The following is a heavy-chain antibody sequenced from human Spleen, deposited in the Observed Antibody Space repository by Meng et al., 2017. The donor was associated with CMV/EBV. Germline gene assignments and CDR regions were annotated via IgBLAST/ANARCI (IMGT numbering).Heavy chain of an antibody. D-gene: IGHD3-10*01. CDR3: AMSSSGLSPIDH. V-gene: IGHV3-30*04. J-gene: IGHJ4*02. Sequence: GGSLRLSCAASGFTFKNFAMYWVRQAPGKGLEWVARLSGTNEFYRESVKGRFSVSRDTFRKTLFLQMSSLRVEDTAVYYCAMSSSGLSPIDHWGRGTLVTVSS. CDR1: GFTFKNFA. CDR2: LSGTNE.